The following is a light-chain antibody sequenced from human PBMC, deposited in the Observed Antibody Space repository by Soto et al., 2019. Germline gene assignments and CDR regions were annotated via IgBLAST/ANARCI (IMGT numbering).Light chain of an antibody. CDR3: QYYDSSLSGYLI. V-gene: IGLV1-40*01. CDR1: SSNIGADFE. J-gene: IGLJ2*01. CDR2: TNI. Sequence: QSVLTQPPSVSGAPGQRVTISCTGSSSNIGADFEVHWYQQRPGTAPKLLIYTNINRPSGVPDRFSGSRAGTSASLAITGLHAEEEADYDCQYYDSSLSGYLIFGGGTKLTVL.